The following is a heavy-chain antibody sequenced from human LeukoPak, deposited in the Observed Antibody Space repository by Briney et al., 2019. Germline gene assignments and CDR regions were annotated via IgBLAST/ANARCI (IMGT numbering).Heavy chain of an antibody. V-gene: IGHV3-33*01. CDR3: AREDTALVIAY. D-gene: IGHD5-18*01. CDR1: GFTFSSYG. J-gene: IGHJ4*02. Sequence: GRSLRLSCAASGFTFSSYGMHWVRQAPGKGLEWVAIMWYDGSNKYYTDSVKGRFTISRDNSKNTLYLQMSSLRVEDTAVYYCAREDTALVIAYWGQGTLVTVSS. CDR2: MWYDGSNK.